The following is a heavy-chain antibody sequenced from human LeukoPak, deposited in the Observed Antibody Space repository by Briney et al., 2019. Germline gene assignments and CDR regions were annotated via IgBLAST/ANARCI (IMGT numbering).Heavy chain of an antibody. J-gene: IGHJ5*02. CDR2: INPSGGST. V-gene: IGHV1-46*01. Sequence: APVKVSCKASGYTFTSYYMHWVRQAPGQGLEWMGIINPSGGSTSYAQKFQGRVTMTRDTSTSTVYMELSSLRSEDTAVYYCARAHHIVVVPAAIGNWFDPWGQGTLVTVSS. D-gene: IGHD2-2*01. CDR1: GYTFTSYY. CDR3: ARAHHIVVVPAAIGNWFDP.